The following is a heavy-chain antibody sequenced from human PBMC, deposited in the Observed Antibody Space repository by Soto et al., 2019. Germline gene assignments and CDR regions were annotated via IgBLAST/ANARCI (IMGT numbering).Heavy chain of an antibody. CDR2: INHSGST. CDR1: GGSFSGYY. CDR3: ARGQSSSWYGRGWFAP. Sequence: QVQLQQWGAGLLKPSETLSLTCAVYGGSFSGYYWSWIRQPPGKGLELIGEINHSGSTNYNPSLKSRVTISVDTSKNQFSLKLSSVTAADTAVYYCARGQSSSWYGRGWFAPWGQGTLVTVSS. J-gene: IGHJ5*02. D-gene: IGHD6-13*01. V-gene: IGHV4-34*01.